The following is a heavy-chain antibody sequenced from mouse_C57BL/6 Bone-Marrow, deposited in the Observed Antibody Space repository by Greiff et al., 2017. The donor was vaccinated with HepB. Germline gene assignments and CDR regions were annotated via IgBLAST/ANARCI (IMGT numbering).Heavy chain of an antibody. V-gene: IGHV1-53*01. CDR2: INPRNGGT. J-gene: IGHJ4*01. CDR1: GYTFTSYW. Sequence: VQLQQPGTELVKPGASVKLSCKASGYTFTSYWIHWVKQRPGQGLEWIGNINPRNGGTDYSEKFKSKATLTVDKSSSTAYMQLISLSSEESAAYYCARGWLPYAMDYWGQGTSVTVSA. D-gene: IGHD2-3*01. CDR3: ARGWLPYAMDY.